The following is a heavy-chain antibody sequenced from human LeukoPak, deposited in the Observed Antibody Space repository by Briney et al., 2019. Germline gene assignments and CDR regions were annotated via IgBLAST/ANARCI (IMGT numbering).Heavy chain of an antibody. J-gene: IGHJ4*02. CDR2: ISGSGST. CDR3: ARVPIIRGVIED. CDR1: GDSISRGGDY. V-gene: IGHV4-31*03. Sequence: SQTLSLTCSVSGDSISRGGDYWTWIRQHPEKGLEWIGYISGSGSTYYSPSLRSRDTVSADTSKNQFSLKLTSVTAADTAVFYCARVPIIRGVIEDWGQGTLVSVSS. D-gene: IGHD3-10*01.